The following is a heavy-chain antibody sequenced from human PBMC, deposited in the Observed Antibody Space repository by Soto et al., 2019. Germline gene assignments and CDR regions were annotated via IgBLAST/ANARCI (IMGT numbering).Heavy chain of an antibody. V-gene: IGHV4-39*01. J-gene: IGHJ4*02. Sequence: QLQLQESGPGLVKPSETLSLTCTVSGGSISTSGYYWGWIRQPPGKGLEWIGSIYYTGNTYYNPFLKSRVTISVDTSKNQFSLKLSSVTAADTAIYYCAKLTNSGSYADYWGQGTLVTVSS. CDR1: GGSISTSGYY. CDR3: AKLTNSGSYADY. CDR2: IYYTGNT. D-gene: IGHD1-26*01.